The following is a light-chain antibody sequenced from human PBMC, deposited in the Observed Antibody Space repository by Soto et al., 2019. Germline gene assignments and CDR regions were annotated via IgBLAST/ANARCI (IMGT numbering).Light chain of an antibody. V-gene: IGLV1-47*02. J-gene: IGLJ1*01. CDR2: NNN. CDR3: SSWDGSLSGYV. Sequence: QSVLTQPPSASGTPGQGVTISCSGSSSNIGSNYVYWYQQLPGTAPKLLIYNNNQRPSGVPDRFSACKSGTSASLAIRGLRSDDEADYYCSSWDGSLSGYVFGAGTKVTVL. CDR1: SSNIGSNY.